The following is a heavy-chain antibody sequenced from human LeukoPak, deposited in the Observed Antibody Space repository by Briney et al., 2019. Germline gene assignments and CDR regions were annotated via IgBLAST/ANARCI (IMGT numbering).Heavy chain of an antibody. CDR3: AKSTKWELPDAFDI. J-gene: IGHJ3*02. Sequence: QPGRSLRLSCAASGFTFDDYAMHWVRQAPGKGLEWVSGISWNSGSIGYADSVKGRFTISRDNAKNSLYLQMNSLRAEDMALYYCAKSTKWELPDAFDIWGQGTMVTVSS. V-gene: IGHV3-9*03. D-gene: IGHD1-26*01. CDR1: GFTFDDYA. CDR2: ISWNSGSI.